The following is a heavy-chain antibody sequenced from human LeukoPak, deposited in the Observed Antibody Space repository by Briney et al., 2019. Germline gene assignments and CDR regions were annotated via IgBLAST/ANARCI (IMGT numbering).Heavy chain of an antibody. CDR3: ARGYDSSGYYHLTY. CDR1: GYTFTGYA. Sequence: ASVKVSCKASGYTFTGYAMNWVRQAPGQGLEWMGWINTNTGNPTYAQGFTGRFVFSLGTSVSTAYLQISSLKAEGTAVYYCARGYDSSGYYHLTYWGQGTLVTVSS. CDR2: INTNTGNP. V-gene: IGHV7-4-1*02. D-gene: IGHD3-22*01. J-gene: IGHJ4*02.